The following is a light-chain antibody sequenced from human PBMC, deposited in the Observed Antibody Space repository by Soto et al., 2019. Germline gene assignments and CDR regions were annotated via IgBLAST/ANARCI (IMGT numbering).Light chain of an antibody. Sequence: EIVMTQSPATLSVSPGERATLSCRASQSVTSNLAWYQQKPGQAPRLLIYGASTRATGSPARFSGSGSGTEFTLTISSVQSEDFAVYYCQQYNNWPPIYTFGPGNKVDIK. J-gene: IGKJ3*01. CDR1: QSVTSN. V-gene: IGKV3-15*01. CDR3: QQYNNWPPIYT. CDR2: GAS.